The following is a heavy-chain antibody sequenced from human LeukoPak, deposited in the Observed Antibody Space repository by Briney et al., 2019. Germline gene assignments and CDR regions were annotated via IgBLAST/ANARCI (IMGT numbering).Heavy chain of an antibody. CDR2: ISSSGSTI. CDR1: GFTFSIYS. V-gene: IGHV3-48*04. J-gene: IGHJ6*04. CDR3: AELGITMIGGV. Sequence: GRSLRLSCVVSGFTFSIYSMNWVRQAPGKGLEWVSYISSSGSTIYYADSVKGRFTISRDNAKNSLYLQMNSLRAEDTAVYYCAELGITMIGGVWGKGTTVTISS. D-gene: IGHD3-10*02.